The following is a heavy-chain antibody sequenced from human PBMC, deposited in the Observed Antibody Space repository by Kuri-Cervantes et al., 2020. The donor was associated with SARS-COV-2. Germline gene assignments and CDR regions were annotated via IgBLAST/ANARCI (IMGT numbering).Heavy chain of an antibody. CDR2: IGTAGDT. Sequence: LSLTCAAFGFTFSSYDMHWVRQATGKGLEWVSAIGTAGDTYYPGSVKGQFTISRENAKNTLYLQMKSLRAEDTAVYYCAKTPENARIVRRGHAAFDIWGQGTMVTVSS. CDR1: GFTFSSYD. D-gene: IGHD2-21*01. CDR3: AKTPENARIVRRGHAAFDI. J-gene: IGHJ3*02. V-gene: IGHV3-13*03.